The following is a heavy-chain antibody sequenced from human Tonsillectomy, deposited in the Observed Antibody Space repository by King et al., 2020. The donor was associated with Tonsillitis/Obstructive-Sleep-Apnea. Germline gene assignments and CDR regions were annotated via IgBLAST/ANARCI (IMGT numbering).Heavy chain of an antibody. D-gene: IGHD2-8*02. V-gene: IGHV4-59*01. Sequence: QLQESGPGLVKPSGTLSLTCTVSGGSISNYYWSWIRQPPGKGLEWIGYNYYSGSTDYNPSLKSRVTISADTSKNQFSLRLSSVTAADTAVYYCARDGGVDAFDIWGQGTLVTVSS. CDR3: ARDGGVDAFDI. CDR1: GGSISNYY. J-gene: IGHJ3*02. CDR2: NYYSGST.